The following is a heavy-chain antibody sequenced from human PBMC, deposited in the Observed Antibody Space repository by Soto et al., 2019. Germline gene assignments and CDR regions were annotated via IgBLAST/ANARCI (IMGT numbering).Heavy chain of an antibody. CDR1: GGSFSGYY. D-gene: IGHD2-15*01. CDR2: INHSGST. Sequence: QVQLQQWGAGQLKPSETLSLTCAVYGGSFSGYYWSCIRQPPGKGLEWIGEINHSGSTNYNPSLKSRVTISVDSSKNQFSLKLSSVTAADTAVYYCASYCSGGSCYSPDAFDIWGQGTMVTVSS. V-gene: IGHV4-34*01. CDR3: ASYCSGGSCYSPDAFDI. J-gene: IGHJ3*02.